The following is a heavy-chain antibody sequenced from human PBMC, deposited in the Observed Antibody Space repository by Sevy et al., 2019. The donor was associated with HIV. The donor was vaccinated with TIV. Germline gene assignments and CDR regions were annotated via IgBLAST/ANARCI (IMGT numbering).Heavy chain of an antibody. J-gene: IGHJ6*02. CDR2: ISSGGGTT. D-gene: IGHD6-13*01. CDR1: GFTFSTYA. V-gene: IGHV3-23*01. CDR3: AKDPIATGRGIDV. Sequence: GGSLRFSCPASGFTFSTYAMSWVRQAPGKGLEWVSAISSGGGTTYYADSVKGRFTISRDNSKSTLYLQMNSLRADDSAVYYCAKDPIATGRGIDVRGQGATVTVSS.